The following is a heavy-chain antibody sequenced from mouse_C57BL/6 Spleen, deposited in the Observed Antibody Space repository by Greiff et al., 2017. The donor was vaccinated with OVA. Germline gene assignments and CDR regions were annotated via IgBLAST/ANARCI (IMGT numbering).Heavy chain of an antibody. CDR1: GFTFTDYY. CDR2: IRNKANGYTT. CDR3: ARSHYYYGSSPFAY. J-gene: IGHJ3*01. D-gene: IGHD1-1*01. Sequence: EVKLMESGGGLVQPGGSLSLSCAASGFTFTDYYMSWVRQPPGKALEWLGFIRNKANGYTTEYSASVKGRFTISRDNSQSILYLQMNALRAEDSATYYCARSHYYYGSSPFAYWGQGTLVTVSA. V-gene: IGHV7-3*01.